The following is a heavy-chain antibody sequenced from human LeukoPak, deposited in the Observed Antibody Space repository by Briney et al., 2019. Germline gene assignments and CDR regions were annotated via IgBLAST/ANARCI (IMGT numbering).Heavy chain of an antibody. D-gene: IGHD6-13*01. CDR3: ARGPRILAAGSYYFDY. CDR1: GISLSNYA. V-gene: IGHV3-23*01. Sequence: GGFLRLSCVVSGISLSNYAMTWVRQAPGKGLEWVSYISERGGSTTYADSVKGRFTISRDNAKNSLSLEMNSLRAEDTAVYYCARGPRILAAGSYYFDYWGQGTLVTVSS. CDR2: ISERGGST. J-gene: IGHJ4*02.